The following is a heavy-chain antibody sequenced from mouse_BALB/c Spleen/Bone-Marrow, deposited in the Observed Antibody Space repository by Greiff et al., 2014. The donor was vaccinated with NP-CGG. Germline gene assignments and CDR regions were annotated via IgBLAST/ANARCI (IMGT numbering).Heavy chain of an antibody. CDR1: GVFFTRYG. D-gene: IGHD1-2*01. V-gene: IGHV2-9*02. J-gene: IGHJ4*01. Sequence: QVQLKQSGPGLGAPSQSLSIPFTVSGVFFTRYGVHWGRQPPGKGLGWLGVIWADGSTNYNSALMSRLSIRKDNSKSQVFLKMNSLQTDDTAMYYCARITTATGAMDYWGQGTSVTVSS. CDR2: IWADGST. CDR3: ARITTATGAMDY.